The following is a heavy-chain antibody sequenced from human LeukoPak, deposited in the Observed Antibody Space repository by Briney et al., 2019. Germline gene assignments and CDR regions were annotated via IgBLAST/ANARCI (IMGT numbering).Heavy chain of an antibody. CDR2: INPNSGGT. CDR3: AMTTVANFDY. V-gene: IGHV1-2*02. J-gene: IGHJ4*02. CDR1: GYTFIGYY. Sequence: ASVKVSCKTSGYTFIGYYLHWVRQAPGQGLEWMGWINPNSGGTNYAQKFQGRVTMTRDTSISTAYMELSRLRSDDTAVYYCAMTTVANFDYWGQGTLVTVSS. D-gene: IGHD4-23*01.